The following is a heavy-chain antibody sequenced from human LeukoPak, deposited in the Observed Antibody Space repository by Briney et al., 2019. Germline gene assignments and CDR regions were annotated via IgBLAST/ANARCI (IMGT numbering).Heavy chain of an antibody. CDR1: GGCLSGSSYY. D-gene: IGHD3-22*01. Sequence: PLETLSLTCTVSGGCLSGSSYYWDWIRPPPGKGLEWIGCLYYSGSTYYNPSLKSRVTISVDTSKNQFSLKLSSVTAADTAVLYCARRSYYDCSAIFDYWGRGTLVTVSS. CDR2: LYYSGST. J-gene: IGHJ4*02. CDR3: ARRSYYDCSAIFDY. V-gene: IGHV4-39*01.